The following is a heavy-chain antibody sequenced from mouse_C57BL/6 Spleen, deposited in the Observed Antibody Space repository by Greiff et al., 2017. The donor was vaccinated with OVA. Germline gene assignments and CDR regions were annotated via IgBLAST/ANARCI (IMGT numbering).Heavy chain of an antibody. CDR1: GFTFSSYA. V-gene: IGHV5-4*01. J-gene: IGHJ2*01. CDR3: ARENDYYGSSGGFDY. Sequence: EVKLMESGGGLVKPGGSLKLSCAASGFTFSSYAMSWVRQTPEKRLEWVATISDGGSYTYYPDNVKGRFTISRDNAKNNLYLQMSHLKSEDTAMYYCARENDYYGSSGGFDYWGQGTTLTVSS. CDR2: ISDGGSYT. D-gene: IGHD1-1*01.